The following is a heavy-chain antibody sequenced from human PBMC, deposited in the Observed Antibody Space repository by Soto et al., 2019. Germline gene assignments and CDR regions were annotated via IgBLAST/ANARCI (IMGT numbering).Heavy chain of an antibody. J-gene: IGHJ3*02. CDR2: ISWDGGST. CDR3: AKESSSSYAFDI. Sequence: GGSLRLSCAASGFTFDDYTMHWAGQAPGKGLEWVSLISWDGGSTYYADSVKGRFTISRDNSKNSLYLQMNSLRTEDTALYYCAKESSSSYAFDIWGQGTMVTVSS. D-gene: IGHD6-6*01. CDR1: GFTFDDYT. V-gene: IGHV3-43*01.